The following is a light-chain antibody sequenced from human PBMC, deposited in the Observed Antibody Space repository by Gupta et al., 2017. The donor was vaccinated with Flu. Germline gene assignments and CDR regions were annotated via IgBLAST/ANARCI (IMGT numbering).Light chain of an antibody. CDR3: AAWDDSLSGVV. CDR2: RNN. Sequence: QSVLTLPPPTSGTPGQSVTISCSRSSSNIGSNYVYWYQQLPGTAPKLLIYRNNQRPSGVPDRFSGSKSGTSASLAISGLRSEDEADYYCAAWDDSLSGVVFGGGTKLTVL. V-gene: IGLV1-47*01. J-gene: IGLJ2*01. CDR1: SSNIGSNY.